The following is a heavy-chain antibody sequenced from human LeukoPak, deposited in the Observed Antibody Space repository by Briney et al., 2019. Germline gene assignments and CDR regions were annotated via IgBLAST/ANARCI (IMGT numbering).Heavy chain of an antibody. CDR2: ISSSGTTI. D-gene: IGHD3/OR15-3a*01. CDR3: ARASGLTYFSDY. CDR1: GFTFSSYE. V-gene: IGHV3-48*03. Sequence: GGSLRLSCAASGFTFSSYEMNWVRQAPGKGLEWASYISSSGTTIYNADFVKGRFTISRDNAKNSLYLQMNSLRAEDTAVYYCARASGLTYFSDYWGQGTLVTVSS. J-gene: IGHJ4*02.